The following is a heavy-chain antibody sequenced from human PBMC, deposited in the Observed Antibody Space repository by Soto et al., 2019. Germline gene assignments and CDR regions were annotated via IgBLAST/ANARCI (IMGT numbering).Heavy chain of an antibody. CDR1: GGSISSGVYY. J-gene: IGHJ4*02. D-gene: IGHD3-16*01. Sequence: QVQLQESGPGLVKPSQTLSLTCTVSGGSISSGVYYWSWIRQHPGKGLEWLGYIYYSGSTYYNPSLKSRRTLSVDTSKSQFSLKRSSVTAAATAVYDCARGYGGRPGYWGQASLVTVSS. V-gene: IGHV4-31*03. CDR3: ARGYGGRPGY. CDR2: IYYSGST.